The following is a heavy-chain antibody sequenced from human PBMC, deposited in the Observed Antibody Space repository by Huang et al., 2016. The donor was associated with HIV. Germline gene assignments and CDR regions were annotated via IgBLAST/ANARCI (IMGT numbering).Heavy chain of an antibody. V-gene: IGHV3-30*18. J-gene: IGHJ4*02. CDR1: GFSFSRYG. Sequence: QVQLVESGGGVVQPGRSLRLSCTAAGFSFSRYGMHWVRQAPGKGLEGVAVLSLDGSTKYSADSVKGRFTISRDKSKNTLYLQMNSLTVEDTAVYYCAKDKYLMSTILAYYFDCWGQGTLVTVSS. CDR2: LSLDGSTK. CDR3: AKDKYLMSTILAYYFDC. D-gene: IGHD3-3*01.